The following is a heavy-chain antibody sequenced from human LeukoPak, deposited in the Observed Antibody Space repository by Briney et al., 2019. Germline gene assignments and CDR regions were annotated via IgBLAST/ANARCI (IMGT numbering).Heavy chain of an antibody. CDR1: VGTFSSYA. CDR3: ARARRYDFWSGYYYSYFDY. J-gene: IGHJ4*02. D-gene: IGHD3-3*01. Sequence: ASVKVSCKASVGTFSSYAISWVRQAPGQGLEWMGRIISIFGIANYARKFQGRVTITADKSTSTAYMELSSLRSEDTAVYYCARARRYDFWSGYYYSYFDYWGQGTLVTVSS. V-gene: IGHV1-69*04. CDR2: IISIFGIA.